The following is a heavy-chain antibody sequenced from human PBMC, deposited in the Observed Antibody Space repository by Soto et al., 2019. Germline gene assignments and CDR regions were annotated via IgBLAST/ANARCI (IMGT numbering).Heavy chain of an antibody. J-gene: IGHJ3*02. Sequence: GRSMRLSCAASGFTFDDYAMHWVRQAPGKGLEWVSGISWRSGDITYADSGRGRFTISTDNANSTLYMQMNRLRLEDTALYYCAIDVTVGATLWKDAFVIWGPGAMVTVSS. CDR3: AIDVTVGATLWKDAFVI. CDR1: GFTFDDYA. CDR2: ISWRSGDI. V-gene: IGHV3-9*01. D-gene: IGHD1-26*01.